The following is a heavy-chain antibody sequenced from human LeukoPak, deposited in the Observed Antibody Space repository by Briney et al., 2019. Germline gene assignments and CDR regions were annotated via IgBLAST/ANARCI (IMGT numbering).Heavy chain of an antibody. J-gene: IGHJ4*02. D-gene: IGHD2-15*01. V-gene: IGHV1-69*06. CDR2: IIPIFGTA. Sequence: SVKVSCKASGGTFSSYAISWVRQAPGQGLEWMGGIIPIFGTANYAQKFQGRVTITADKSTSTAYMELSSLRSEDTAVYYCATGSRYCSSGSCYSPIDYWGQGTLVTVSS. CDR3: ATGSRYCSSGSCYSPIDY. CDR1: GGTFSSYA.